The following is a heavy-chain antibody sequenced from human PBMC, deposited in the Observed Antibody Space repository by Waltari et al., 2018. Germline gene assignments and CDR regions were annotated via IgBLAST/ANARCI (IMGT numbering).Heavy chain of an antibody. CDR2: KWDDGSNK. CDR3: AREFSGGSLHYYYGMDV. V-gene: IGHV3-33*01. CDR1: GFTFSSYG. Sequence: QVQLVESGGGVVQPGRSLRLSCAASGFTFSSYGMHWVRQAPGKGLEWVAVKWDDGSNKYYADSVKGRFTISRDNSKNTLYLQMNSLRAEDTAVYYCAREFSGGSLHYYYGMDVWGQGTTVTVSS. J-gene: IGHJ6*02. D-gene: IGHD2-15*01.